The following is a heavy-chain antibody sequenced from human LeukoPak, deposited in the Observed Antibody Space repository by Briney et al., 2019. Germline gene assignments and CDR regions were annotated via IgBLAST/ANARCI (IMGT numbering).Heavy chain of an antibody. J-gene: IGHJ4*02. D-gene: IGHD1-26*01. CDR2: IRYDGNNK. CDR1: GFTFSSYG. CDR3: ASGGIYYGAAFDF. V-gene: IGHV3-30*02. Sequence: PGGSLRLSCAASGFTFSSYGMHWVRQAPGKGLEWVAFIRYDGNNKYYADSVKGRFTISRDNSKNTVYLQMNSLRAEDTAEYYCASGGIYYGAAFDFWGQGTLVTVSS.